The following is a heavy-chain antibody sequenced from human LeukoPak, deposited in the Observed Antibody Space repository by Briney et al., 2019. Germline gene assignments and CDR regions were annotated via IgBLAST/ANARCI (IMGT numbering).Heavy chain of an antibody. Sequence: SQTLSLTCVISGGSVSSSSAAWNWIRQPPSRGLEWLGRTYYRSKWYNEYALSVQGRITINADTSKNQFSLQLNSVTPEDTAVYYCARGELRLGDYWGQGTLVTVSS. J-gene: IGHJ4*02. CDR1: GGSVSSSSAA. V-gene: IGHV6-1*01. CDR2: TYYRSKWYN. CDR3: ARGELRLGDY. D-gene: IGHD1-7*01.